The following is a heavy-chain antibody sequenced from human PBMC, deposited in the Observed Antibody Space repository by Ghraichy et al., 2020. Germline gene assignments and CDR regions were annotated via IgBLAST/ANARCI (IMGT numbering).Heavy chain of an antibody. CDR2: ISSNGGST. J-gene: IGHJ4*02. CDR1: GFTFSSYA. Sequence: GGSLRLSCAASGFTFSSYAMHWVRQAPGKGLEYVSAISSNGGSTYYANSVKGRFTISRDNSKNTLYLQMGSLRAEDMAVYYCARERHYYDSSGYAFDYWGQGTLVTVSS. D-gene: IGHD3-22*01. CDR3: ARERHYYDSSGYAFDY. V-gene: IGHV3-64*01.